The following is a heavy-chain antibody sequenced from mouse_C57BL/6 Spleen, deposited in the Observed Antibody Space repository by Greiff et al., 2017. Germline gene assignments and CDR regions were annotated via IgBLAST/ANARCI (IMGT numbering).Heavy chain of an antibody. D-gene: IGHD3-3*01. CDR3: ARGAGYYFDY. CDR2: IDPSDSET. CDR1: GYTFTSYW. J-gene: IGHJ2*01. V-gene: IGHV1-52*01. Sequence: QVQLKQPGAELVRPGSSVKLSCKASGYTFTSYWMHWVKQRPIQGLEWIGNIDPSDSETHYNQKFKDKATLTVDKSSSTAYMQLSSLTSEDSAVYYCARGAGYYFDYWGQGTTLTVSS.